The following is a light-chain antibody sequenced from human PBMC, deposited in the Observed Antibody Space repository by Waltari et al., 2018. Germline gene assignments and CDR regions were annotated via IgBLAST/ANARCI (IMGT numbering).Light chain of an antibody. CDR2: EGN. Sequence: QSALTQPASVSASPGQSITVSCSGSISDIGLFKVVSWFQQYPGKPPRLIIYEGNKRPPGISDRFSATKSGNVASLTISGLQADDEADYYCCSFTSSSTYVFGSGTTVTVL. CDR1: ISDIGLFKV. J-gene: IGLJ1*01. CDR3: CSFTSSSTYV. V-gene: IGLV2-23*01.